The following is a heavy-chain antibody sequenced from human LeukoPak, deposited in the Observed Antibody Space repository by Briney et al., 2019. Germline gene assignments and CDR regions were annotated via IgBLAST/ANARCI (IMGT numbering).Heavy chain of an antibody. V-gene: IGHV3-43D*03. CDR1: GFTFDDYA. Sequence: PGGSLRLSCAASGFTFDDYAMHWVRQAPGKSLEWVSLITWDGDSTYYADSVKGRFTISRDNSKNSLYLQMNSLRAEDTALYYCAKGTSSWHEFDSWGQGTLVTVSS. CDR2: ITWDGDST. D-gene: IGHD6-13*01. J-gene: IGHJ4*02. CDR3: AKGTSSWHEFDS.